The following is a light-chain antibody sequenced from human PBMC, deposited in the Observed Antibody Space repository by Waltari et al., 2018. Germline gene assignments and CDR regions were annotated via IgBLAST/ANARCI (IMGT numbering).Light chain of an antibody. CDR2: AGA. CDR1: SSDVDL. Sequence: QSALTQPASVSGSPGQSITISCTGTSSDVDLVSWYLQHHGKAPKLWIYAGAKRPSGVSDRFSGSKSGTTASLTISGLRPEDEAEYFCSSYAGSVVVFGGGTKVIVL. V-gene: IGLV2-23*01. CDR3: SSYAGSVVV. J-gene: IGLJ2*01.